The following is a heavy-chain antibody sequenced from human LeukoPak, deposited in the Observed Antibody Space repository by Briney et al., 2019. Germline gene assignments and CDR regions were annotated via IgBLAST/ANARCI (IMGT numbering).Heavy chain of an antibody. J-gene: IGHJ2*01. V-gene: IGHV6-1*01. CDR2: TYYRSEWSN. CDR1: GDSVSSNSAA. Sequence: SQTLSLTCAISGDSVSSNSAAWNWIRQSPSRGLEWQGRTYYRSEWSNNYAVSVKSRIIINPDTAKNQFSLQLSSVTPDDTAVYFCARARERGWYFDLWGRGTLVSVSS. CDR3: ARARERGWYFDL. D-gene: IGHD1-26*01.